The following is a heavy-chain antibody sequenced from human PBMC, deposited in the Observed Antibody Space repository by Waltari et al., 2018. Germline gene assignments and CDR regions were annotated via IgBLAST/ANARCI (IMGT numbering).Heavy chain of an antibody. J-gene: IGHJ4*02. CDR2: VRNKAKHYAT. V-gene: IGHV3-73*01. Sequence: DVFLVESGGGLVQPGGSLKISCEASGFTFSAFAMHWVRQPSGKGLEWVGLVRNKAKHYATAYGESVRGRFTISRDDSKNTAFLQMNSLEPDDTAVYYCATITTPSDHWGQGTLVVVSS. CDR1: GFTFSAFA. D-gene: IGHD4-4*01. CDR3: ATITTPSDH.